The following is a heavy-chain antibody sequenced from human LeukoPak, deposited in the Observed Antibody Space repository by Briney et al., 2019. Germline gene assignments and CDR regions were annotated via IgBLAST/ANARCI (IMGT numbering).Heavy chain of an antibody. CDR3: ARSPYTYGSLFYLDY. J-gene: IGHJ4*02. CDR2: INPSGGST. V-gene: IGHV1-46*01. CDR1: GYTFTYYY. Sequence: GASVRVSCKTSGYTFTYYYIHWVRQAPGQGLEWMGIINPSGGSTTYAQNFQGRVALTRGTSTSTVYMELSSLRSEDTALYYCARSPYTYGSLFYLDYWGQGTLVTVSS. D-gene: IGHD5-18*01.